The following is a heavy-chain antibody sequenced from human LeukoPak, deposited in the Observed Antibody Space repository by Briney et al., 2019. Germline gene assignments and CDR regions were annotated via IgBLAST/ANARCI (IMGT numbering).Heavy chain of an antibody. D-gene: IGHD3-16*02. CDR1: GDSVSRNSAA. V-gene: IGHV6-1*01. J-gene: IGHJ3*02. Sequence: SQTLSLTCAISGDSVSRNSAAWYWIGQSPSRGLEWLGRTYYRSKWYNDYAVFVKSRITINPDTSKNQFSLQLNSVTPEDTAVYYCARDPDPFSRLSVFDIWGQGTMVTVSS. CDR2: TYYRSKWYN. CDR3: ARDPDPFSRLSVFDI.